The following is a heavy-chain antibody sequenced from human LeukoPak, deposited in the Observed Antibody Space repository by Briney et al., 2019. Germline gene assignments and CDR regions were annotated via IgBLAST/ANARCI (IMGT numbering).Heavy chain of an antibody. CDR1: GFTFSSYE. J-gene: IGHJ6*03. Sequence: SGGSLRLSCAASGFTFSSYEMNWVRQAPGKGLEWVSYISSSGSTIYYADSVKGRFTISRDNAKNSVYLHMNSLRAEDTALYYCARLSAYYYGSYFYYYMDVWGKGTTVTVSS. CDR2: ISSSGSTI. CDR3: ARLSAYYYGSYFYYYMDV. D-gene: IGHD3-10*01. V-gene: IGHV3-48*03.